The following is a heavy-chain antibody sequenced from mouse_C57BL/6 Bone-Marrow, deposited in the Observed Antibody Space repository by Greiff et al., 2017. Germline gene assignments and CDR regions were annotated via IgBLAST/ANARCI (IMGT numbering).Heavy chain of an antibody. Sequence: QVQLQQPGAELVRPGSSVKLSCKASGYTFTSYWMDWVKQRPGQGLEWIGNIYPSDSETPYNQKFKDKATLTVDKSSSTAYMQLSSLTSEDSAVYYCARDYYGSRGFAYWGQGTLVTVSA. CDR1: GYTFTSYW. V-gene: IGHV1-61*01. CDR3: ARDYYGSRGFAY. CDR2: IYPSDSET. D-gene: IGHD1-1*01. J-gene: IGHJ3*01.